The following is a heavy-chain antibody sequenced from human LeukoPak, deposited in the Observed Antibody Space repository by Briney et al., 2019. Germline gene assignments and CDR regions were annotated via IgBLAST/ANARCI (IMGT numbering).Heavy chain of an antibody. J-gene: IGHJ4*02. CDR2: ISSSSSYI. CDR1: GFPFSSYG. V-gene: IGHV3-21*04. D-gene: IGHD6-13*01. CDR3: AKDQGIAAAGTLFDY. Sequence: PGGSLRLSCAASGFPFSSYGMNWVRQAPGKGLEWVSSISSSSSYIHYVDSVKGRFTISRDNAKNSLYLQMSSLRAEDTAVYYCAKDQGIAAAGTLFDYWGQGTLVTVSS.